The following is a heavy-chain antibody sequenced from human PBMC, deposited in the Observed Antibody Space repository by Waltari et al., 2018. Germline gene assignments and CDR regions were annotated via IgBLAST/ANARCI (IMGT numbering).Heavy chain of an antibody. CDR1: GLTFADYA. J-gene: IGHJ3*01. CDR3: LKKNDEVYDRNGLVYDAFDV. CDR2: INWNSDSI. D-gene: IGHD3-22*01. Sequence: EVQLVESGGGLVHPGRSLRLSCAASGLTFADYAMHWVRQAPGKGLEWVAGINWNSDSIGYGDSVKGRFTISRDNARNSLYLQMNSLTTEDTAVYYCLKKNDEVYDRNGLVYDAFDVWGQGTMVTVST. V-gene: IGHV3-9*01.